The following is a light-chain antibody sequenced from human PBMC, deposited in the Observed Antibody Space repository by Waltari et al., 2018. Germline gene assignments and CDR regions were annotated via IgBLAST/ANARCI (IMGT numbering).Light chain of an antibody. CDR2: AHS. Sequence: QSVLTQPPSVSGAPGQRVTISCTGSSSNLGAAYDVHWYQQLPGTAPQILISAHSNRPSGVPDRFSGSKSGTSAALAITVLQAEDEAVYYCQSFDSSLSGVVFGGGTKLTVL. J-gene: IGLJ2*01. V-gene: IGLV1-40*01. CDR3: QSFDSSLSGVV. CDR1: SSNLGAAYD.